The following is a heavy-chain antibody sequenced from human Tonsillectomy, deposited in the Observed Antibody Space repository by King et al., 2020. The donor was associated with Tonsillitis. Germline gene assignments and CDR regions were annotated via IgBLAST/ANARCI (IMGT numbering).Heavy chain of an antibody. D-gene: IGHD3-22*01. Sequence: QLVQSGGGLVQPGGSLRLSCAASGFTFSRYWMSWVRQAPGKGLEWVANIKQDGSEKYYVDSVKGRFTISRDNAKNSLYVQMNSLRAEDTAVYYCARESSCYERNYYYYYMDVWGKGTTVTVSS. V-gene: IGHV3-7*03. J-gene: IGHJ6*03. CDR2: IKQDGSEK. CDR3: ARESSCYERNYYYYYMDV. CDR1: GFTFSRYW.